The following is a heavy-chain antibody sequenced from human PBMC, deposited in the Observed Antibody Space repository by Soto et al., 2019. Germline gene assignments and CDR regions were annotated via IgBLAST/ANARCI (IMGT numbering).Heavy chain of an antibody. CDR1: SGSISSGDYY. J-gene: IGHJ4*02. D-gene: IGHD3-10*01. V-gene: IGHV4-31*03. Sequence: SETLSLTCTVSSGSISSGDYYWSWIRQHPGKGLEWIGTIYFSGTTYYNPSLKSRVTISVDTSKSQFSLKLSSVTAADTAVYYCARGREDHVDHHFGHLFDSWGQGTLVTVSS. CDR2: IYFSGTT. CDR3: ARGREDHVDHHFGHLFDS.